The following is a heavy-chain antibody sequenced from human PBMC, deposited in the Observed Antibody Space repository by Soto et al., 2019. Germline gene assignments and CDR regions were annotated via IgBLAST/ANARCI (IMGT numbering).Heavy chain of an antibody. D-gene: IGHD3-22*01. CDR2: ISSDGSEK. Sequence: GGSLRLCCAASGFTFSSYGMHWVRQAPGKGLEWVAIISSDGSEKYYVNSVKGRFTISRDNSKNTLYLQMNSLRAEDTAVYYCAKAPSGAPLLLGYWGQGTLVTVSS. V-gene: IGHV3-30*18. CDR1: GFTFSSYG. CDR3: AKAPSGAPLLLGY. J-gene: IGHJ4*02.